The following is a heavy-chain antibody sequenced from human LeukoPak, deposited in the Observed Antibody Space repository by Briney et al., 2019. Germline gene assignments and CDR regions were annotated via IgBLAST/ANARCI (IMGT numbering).Heavy chain of an antibody. V-gene: IGHV3-64*01. CDR2: ISSNGGST. CDR1: GFTFSSYA. Sequence: GGSLRLSCTASGFTFSSYAMHWVRQAPGKGLEYVSAISSNGGSTYYANSVKGRFTISRDNSKNTLYLQMGSLRAEDMAVYYCAREAKQWLAEGDDAFDIWGQGTMVTVSS. J-gene: IGHJ3*02. CDR3: AREAKQWLAEGDDAFDI. D-gene: IGHD6-19*01.